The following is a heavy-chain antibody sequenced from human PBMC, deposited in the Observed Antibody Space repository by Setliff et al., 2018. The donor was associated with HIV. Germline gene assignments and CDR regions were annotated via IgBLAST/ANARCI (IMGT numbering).Heavy chain of an antibody. CDR1: GFSINSGYS. J-gene: IGHJ4*02. V-gene: IGHV4-38-2*01. CDR2: LYNSGST. CDR3: ATGSGWPLLGY. Sequence: PSETLSLTCAVSGFSINSGYSWDWIRQSPGKGLEWIGALYNSGSTYYNPSLKSRVTISVDTSKNHFSLKLTSVTAADTATYHCATGSGWPLLGYWGQGTLVTVSS. D-gene: IGHD6-19*01.